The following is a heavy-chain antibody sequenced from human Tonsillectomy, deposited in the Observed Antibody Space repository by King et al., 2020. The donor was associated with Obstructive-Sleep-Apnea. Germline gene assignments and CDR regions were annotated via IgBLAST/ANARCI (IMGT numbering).Heavy chain of an antibody. Sequence: QLQESGPGLVKPSETLSLTCTVSGGSISSYYWSCIRQPPEKGLEWIGYIYYSGRTNYNPSLQSRVTISVDTSKNQFSLRLSSVTAADPAVYYCAGSLAYCGGDCYSLDYWGQGTLVTVSS. J-gene: IGHJ4*02. D-gene: IGHD2-21*02. CDR2: IYYSGRT. CDR1: GGSISSYY. CDR3: AGSLAYCGGDCYSLDY. V-gene: IGHV4-59*01.